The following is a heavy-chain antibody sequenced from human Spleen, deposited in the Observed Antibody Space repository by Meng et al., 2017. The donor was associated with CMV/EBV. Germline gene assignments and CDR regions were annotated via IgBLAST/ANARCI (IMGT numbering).Heavy chain of an antibody. CDR1: GYTFTSYG. CDR3: ARDSRAYCSSTSFSPYYFDY. CDR2: ISAYNGNT. Sequence: ASVKVSCKASGYTFTSYGISWVRQAPGQGLEWMGWISAYNGNTNYTQKLQGRVTITTDTSTRTAYMELRSLRSDNTAVYYCARDSRAYCSSTSFSPYYFDYGGQRTLVTVSS. J-gene: IGHJ4*02. V-gene: IGHV1-18*01. D-gene: IGHD2-2*01.